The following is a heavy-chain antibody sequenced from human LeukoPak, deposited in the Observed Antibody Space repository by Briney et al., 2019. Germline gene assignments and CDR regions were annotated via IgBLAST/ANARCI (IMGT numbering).Heavy chain of an antibody. D-gene: IGHD1-7*01. CDR3: AKWKSIRYNGNYMNFDY. CDR2: ISGSGGSR. Sequence: GGSLRLSCAASGFPFSSYAMRWLRQAPGKGLEWVSAISGSGGSRYYADSVKGRFTISRDNSKNTLYLQMNSLRAEDTAVYYCAKWKSIRYNGNYMNFDYWGQGTLVTVSS. V-gene: IGHV3-23*01. CDR1: GFPFSSYA. J-gene: IGHJ4*02.